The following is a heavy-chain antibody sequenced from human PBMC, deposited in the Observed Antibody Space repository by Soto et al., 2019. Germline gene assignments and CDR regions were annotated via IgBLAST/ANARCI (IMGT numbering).Heavy chain of an antibody. V-gene: IGHV3-21*01. CDR1: GFTFNDYS. J-gene: IGHJ6*02. CDR3: VRAGHVFDVHYYGMDL. Sequence: GGTLRFSCEASGFTFNDYSMDWVRQAPEKGLEWVSSISSSGTYIYCSGSVKGLFAISRDNASNVMYLQMDTLRAEDTAVYYCVRAGHVFDVHYYGMDLWGQGTTVTVSS. D-gene: IGHD3-10*01. CDR2: ISSSGTYI.